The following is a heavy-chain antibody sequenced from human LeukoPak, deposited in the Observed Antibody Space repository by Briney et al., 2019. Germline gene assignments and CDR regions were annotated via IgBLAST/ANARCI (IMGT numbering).Heavy chain of an antibody. CDR3: ARGLIKYSSGPGYY. Sequence: SETLSLTCAVYGGSFSGYYWSWIRQPPGKGLEWIGEINHSGSTNHNPSLKSRVTISVDTSKNQFSLKLSSVTAADTAVYYCARGLIKYSSGPGYYWGQGTLVTVSS. CDR2: INHSGST. CDR1: GGSFSGYY. D-gene: IGHD6-19*01. J-gene: IGHJ4*02. V-gene: IGHV4-34*01.